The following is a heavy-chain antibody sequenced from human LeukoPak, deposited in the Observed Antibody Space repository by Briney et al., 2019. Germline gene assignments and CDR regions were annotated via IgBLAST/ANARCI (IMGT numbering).Heavy chain of an antibody. D-gene: IGHD3-10*01. CDR3: AKRFTEETAVLLWFGDDYFDY. CDR1: GFTFSSYG. V-gene: IGHV3-30*02. Sequence: GGSLRLSCAASGFTFSSYGMRWVRQAPGKGLEWVAFIRYDGSNKYYADSVKGRFTISRDNSKNTLYLQMNSLRAEDTAVYYCAKRFTEETAVLLWFGDDYFDYWGQGTLVTVSS. J-gene: IGHJ4*02. CDR2: IRYDGSNK.